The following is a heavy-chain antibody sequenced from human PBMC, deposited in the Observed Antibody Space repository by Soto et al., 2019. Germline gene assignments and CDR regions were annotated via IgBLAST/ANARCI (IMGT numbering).Heavy chain of an antibody. CDR3: ARRPVGTYFIYWSDP. D-gene: IGHD3-9*01. Sequence: WGTRSFTCSVPGDSVSSGESSWCWIRQPPGKRLGWFGHVYSSGLTNYLPSLTSRLTMSVDTANNHFSLKLSTVAAADTAVYYCARRPVGTYFIYWSDPWGQGTQVTVSS. CDR1: GDSVSSGESS. V-gene: IGHV4-61*03. J-gene: IGHJ5*02. CDR2: VYSSGLT.